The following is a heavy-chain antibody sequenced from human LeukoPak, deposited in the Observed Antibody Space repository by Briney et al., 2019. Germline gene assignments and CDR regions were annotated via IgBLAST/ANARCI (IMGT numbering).Heavy chain of an antibody. CDR3: AVEMAYYFDY. Sequence: GGSLRLSCAASGFTFSSYEMHWVRQPPGKGLEWVSYISSSGSSIYYADSVKGRFTISRDNAKNSLYLQMNSLRAEDTAVYYCAVEMAYYFDYWGQGTLVTVSS. D-gene: IGHD5-24*01. CDR1: GFTFSSYE. CDR2: ISSSGSSI. J-gene: IGHJ4*02. V-gene: IGHV3-48*03.